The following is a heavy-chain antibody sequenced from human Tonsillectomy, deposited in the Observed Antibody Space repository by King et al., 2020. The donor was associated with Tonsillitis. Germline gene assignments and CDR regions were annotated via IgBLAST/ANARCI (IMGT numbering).Heavy chain of an antibody. CDR2: ISYDGSNK. Sequence: VQLVESGGGVVQPGRSLRLSCAASGFTFSNYGMHWVRQAPGKGLEWVAVISYDGSNKYYADSVKGRFTISRDHSKNTQYLQMNSLRAEDTAVYYCATDGYSSGWFLDYWGQGTLVTVSS. D-gene: IGHD6-19*01. J-gene: IGHJ4*02. CDR1: GFTFSNYG. CDR3: ATDGYSSGWFLDY. V-gene: IGHV3-33*05.